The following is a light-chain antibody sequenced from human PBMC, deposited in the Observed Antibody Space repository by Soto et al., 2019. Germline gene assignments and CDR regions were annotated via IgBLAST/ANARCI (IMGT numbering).Light chain of an antibody. CDR2: DNY. V-gene: IGLV1-51*01. CDR3: ATWDSSLFAVV. J-gene: IGLJ2*01. Sequence: QSVLTQPPSVSAAPGQKVTISCSGSSSNIGNNYVYWYQQVPGTAPKLLIYDNYERPPGIPDRFSGSKSGTSATLGITGPQTGDEAEYYCATWDSSLFAVVFGGGTKLTVL. CDR1: SSNIGNNY.